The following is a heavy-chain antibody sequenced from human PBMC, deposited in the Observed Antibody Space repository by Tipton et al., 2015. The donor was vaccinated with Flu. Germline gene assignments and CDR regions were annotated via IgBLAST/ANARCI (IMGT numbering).Heavy chain of an antibody. CDR3: ARRDFSNYVSDPKNWFDR. CDR1: GGSISSGGAY. J-gene: IGHJ5*02. CDR2: IYYSGST. V-gene: IGHV4-31*03. Sequence: TLSLTCTVSGGSISSGGAYWSWIRQHPGKGLEWIGGIYYSGSTYKSPSLTSRVTISVDTSKNQFSLEMRSVTAADMAFYYCARRDFSNYVSDPKNWFDRWGQGILVTVSS. D-gene: IGHD4-11*01.